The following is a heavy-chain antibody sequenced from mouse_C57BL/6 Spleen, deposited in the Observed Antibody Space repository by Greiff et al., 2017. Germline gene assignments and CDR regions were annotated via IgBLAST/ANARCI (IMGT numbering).Heavy chain of an antibody. J-gene: IGHJ4*01. CDR1: GYTFTSYW. CDR2: IDPSDSYT. V-gene: IGHV1-59*01. D-gene: IGHD1-1*02. CDR3: ARGELWSMDY. Sequence: VQLQQPGAELVRPGTSVKLSCKASGYTFTSYWMHWVKQRPGQGLEWIGVIDPSDSYTNYNQKFTGKATLTVDTSSSTAYMQLSSLTSEDSAVYYCARGELWSMDYWGQGTSVTVSS.